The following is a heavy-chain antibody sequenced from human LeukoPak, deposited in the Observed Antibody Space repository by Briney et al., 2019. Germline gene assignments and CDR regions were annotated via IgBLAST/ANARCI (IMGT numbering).Heavy chain of an antibody. J-gene: IGHJ6*02. V-gene: IGHV3-23*01. CDR2: ISGSGGST. Sequence: PGGSLRLSCAASGFTFSSYAMSWVRQAPGKGLEWVSAISGSGGSTYYADSVKGRFTISRDNSKNTLYLQMNSLRAEDTAVYYCAKDCGGSLYYYGMDVWGQGTTVTVSS. D-gene: IGHD2-21*01. CDR1: GFTFSSYA. CDR3: AKDCGGSLYYYGMDV.